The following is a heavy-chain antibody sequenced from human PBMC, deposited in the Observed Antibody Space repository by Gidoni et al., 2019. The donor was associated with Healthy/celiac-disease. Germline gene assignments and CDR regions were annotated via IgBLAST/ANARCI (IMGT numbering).Heavy chain of an antibody. CDR2: ISYDGSNK. CDR1: GFTFSSYA. CDR3: ARRGIAAAGTQSKINYYYYGMDV. D-gene: IGHD6-13*01. J-gene: IGHJ6*02. Sequence: QVQLVESGGGVVQPGRSLRLSCAASGFTFSSYAMPWVRQDPGKGLEWVAVISYDGSNKYYADSVKGRFTSSRDNSKNTLYLQMNSLRAEDTAVYYCARRGIAAAGTQSKINYYYYGMDVWGQGTTVTVSS. V-gene: IGHV3-30-3*01.